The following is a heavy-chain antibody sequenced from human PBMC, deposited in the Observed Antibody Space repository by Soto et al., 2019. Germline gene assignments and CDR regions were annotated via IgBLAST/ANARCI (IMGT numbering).Heavy chain of an antibody. CDR2: IIPIFGTA. CDR1: GGTFSSYA. Sequence: QVQLVQSGAEVKKPVSSVKVSCKASGGTFSSYAISWVRQAPGQGLEWMGGIIPIFGTANYAQKFQGRVTITADESTSTAYMELSSLRSEDTAVYYCARAGLITMIERYYFDYWGQGTLVTVSS. CDR3: ARAGLITMIERYYFDY. D-gene: IGHD3-22*01. J-gene: IGHJ4*02. V-gene: IGHV1-69*01.